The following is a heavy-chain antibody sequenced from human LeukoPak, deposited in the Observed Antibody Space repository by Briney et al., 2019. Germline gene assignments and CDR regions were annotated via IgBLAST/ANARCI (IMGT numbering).Heavy chain of an antibody. CDR2: INPNSGGT. Sequence: HRASVTVSCKDSGYTFTGYYMHWVRQAPGQGLEWMGWINPNSGGTNYAQKFQGRVTMTRDTSISTAYMELSRLRSDDTAVYYCARGVAGSYYYYYMDVWGKGTTLTVSS. D-gene: IGHD6-19*01. CDR1: GYTFTGYY. V-gene: IGHV1-2*02. CDR3: ARGVAGSYYYYYMDV. J-gene: IGHJ6*03.